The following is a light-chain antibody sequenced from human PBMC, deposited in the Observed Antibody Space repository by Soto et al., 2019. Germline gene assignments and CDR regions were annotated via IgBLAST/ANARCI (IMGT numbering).Light chain of an antibody. Sequence: DIQMTKSPSSLSASVGDRVTITGRASQAMEKDLGWYQQKPGKAPKRLIHEDSSLQSGVPSRLSGSGSGTEFTLTISSLQPEDFATYYCLQYKSYPFTFGPGTKVDIK. CDR1: QAMEKD. CDR2: EDS. CDR3: LQYKSYPFT. J-gene: IGKJ3*01. V-gene: IGKV1-17*01.